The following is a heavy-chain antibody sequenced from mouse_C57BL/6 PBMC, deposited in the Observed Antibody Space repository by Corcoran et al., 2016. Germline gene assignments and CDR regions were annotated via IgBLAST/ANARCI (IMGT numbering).Heavy chain of an antibody. CDR2: ISYDGSN. D-gene: IGHD1-1*01. V-gene: IGHV3-6*01. CDR1: GYSITSGYY. CDR3: AREGDGSSYDWYFDV. Sequence: DVQLQESGPGLVQPSQSLSLTCSVTGYSITSGYYWNWIRQFPGNKLEWMGYISYDGSNNYNPSLKNRISITRDTSKNQFFLKLNSVTTEDTATYYCAREGDGSSYDWYFDVWGTGTTVTVSS. J-gene: IGHJ1*03.